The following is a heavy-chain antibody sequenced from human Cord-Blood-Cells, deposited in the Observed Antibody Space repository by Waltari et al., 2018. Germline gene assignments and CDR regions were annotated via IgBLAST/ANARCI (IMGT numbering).Heavy chain of an antibody. V-gene: IGHV3-74*01. CDR1: GFTFSSYW. Sequence: EVQLVESGGGLVQPGGSLRLSCAASGFTFSSYWMHWVRQAPGKGLVWVSRINSDGSSTSYADSVKGRFTISRDNAKNTLYLQMNSLRVEDTAVYYCARALERADAFDIWGQGTMVTVSS. J-gene: IGHJ3*02. CDR2: INSDGSST. CDR3: ARALERADAFDI.